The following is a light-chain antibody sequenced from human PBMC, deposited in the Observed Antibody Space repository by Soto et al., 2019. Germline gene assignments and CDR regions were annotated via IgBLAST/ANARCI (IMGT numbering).Light chain of an antibody. J-gene: IGKJ4*01. CDR2: GAS. Sequence: EIVLTQSPGTLSLSPGERATLSCRASQSVGSSLSWYQQKPGQAPRLLFYGASNRATAIPDRFSGSGFGTDFTLTITSLEPEDFAVYYCQQHINWPLTFGGGTKVDIK. CDR3: QQHINWPLT. CDR1: QSVGSS. V-gene: IGKV3-11*01.